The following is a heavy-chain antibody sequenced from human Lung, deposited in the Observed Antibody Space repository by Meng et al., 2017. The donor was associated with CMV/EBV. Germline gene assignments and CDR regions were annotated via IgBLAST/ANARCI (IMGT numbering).Heavy chain of an antibody. Sequence: ASVKVSCKASAYTFIGYNMHWVRQAPGQGLEWVGWVNPNSGVTGYAQKLLGRVTMTSDTSITTAYMELTRLTYDDTAVYYCARHFPSGLDGFDIWGQGTVVTVSS. CDR3: ARHFPSGLDGFDI. D-gene: IGHD3-3*02. V-gene: IGHV1-2*02. CDR1: AYTFIGYN. J-gene: IGHJ3*02. CDR2: VNPNSGVT.